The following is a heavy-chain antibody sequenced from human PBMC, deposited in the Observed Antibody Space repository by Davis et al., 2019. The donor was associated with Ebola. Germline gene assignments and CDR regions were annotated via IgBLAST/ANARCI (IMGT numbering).Heavy chain of an antibody. J-gene: IGHJ6*04. CDR2: TSGDGSYK. CDR3: AKSGLSFGVVKYHYGMDV. CDR1: GFTFSNYG. Sequence: GESLKISCAASGFTFSNYGIHWVRQAPGKGLEWVAVTSGDGSYKYYADSVKGRFTISRDNSKKTLYLQMNSLRAEDTAVYYCAKSGLSFGVVKYHYGMDVWGKGTTVTVSS. V-gene: IGHV3-30*18. D-gene: IGHD3-3*01.